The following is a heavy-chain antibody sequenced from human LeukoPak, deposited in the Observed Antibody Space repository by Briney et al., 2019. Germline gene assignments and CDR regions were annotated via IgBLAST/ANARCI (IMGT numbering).Heavy chain of an antibody. Sequence: PGGSLRLSCAASGFTFSIYAMLWVRQAPGKALEGVAVISYDGSNKYYADSVKGRFTISRDNSKNTLYLQMNSLRAEDTAVYYCARDGIGELLGPYYYWGQGTLVTVSS. CDR2: ISYDGSNK. D-gene: IGHD3-10*01. J-gene: IGHJ4*02. V-gene: IGHV3-30*04. CDR1: GFTFSIYA. CDR3: ARDGIGELLGPYYY.